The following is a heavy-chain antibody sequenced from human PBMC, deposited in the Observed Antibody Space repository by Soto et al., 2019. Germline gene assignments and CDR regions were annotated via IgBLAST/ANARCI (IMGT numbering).Heavy chain of an antibody. Sequence: QMQLQESGPGLVKPSQTLSLTCTVSAGSISCGEYSGSWIRQHPGRGLEWSGYIFHSGSTRYNPSLNRRVSISLDTLKTQLSLRPTSVTAADTAVYYCARDSLRCSTLSAYYGMDVWGQGTTVSVSS. CDR3: ARDSLRCSTLSAYYGMDV. V-gene: IGHV4-31*03. J-gene: IGHJ6*02. CDR1: AGSISCGEYS. CDR2: IFHSGST. D-gene: IGHD5-12*01.